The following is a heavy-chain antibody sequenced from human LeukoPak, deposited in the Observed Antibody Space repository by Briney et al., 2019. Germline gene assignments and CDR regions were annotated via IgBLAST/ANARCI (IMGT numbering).Heavy chain of an antibody. CDR3: ASIDPDY. Sequence: PGRSLRLSCAASGFTFSSYAMHWVRQAPGKGLEWVAVISYDGSNKYYAESVKGRFTISRDNSKNTLYLQMNSLRAEDTAVYYCASIDPDYWGQGTLVTVSS. CDR2: ISYDGSNK. V-gene: IGHV3-30-3*01. J-gene: IGHJ4*02. D-gene: IGHD3-16*02. CDR1: GFTFSSYA.